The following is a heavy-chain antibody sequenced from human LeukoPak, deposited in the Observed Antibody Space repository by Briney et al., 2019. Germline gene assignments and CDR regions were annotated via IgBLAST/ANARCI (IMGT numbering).Heavy chain of an antibody. Sequence: GGSLRLSCAASGFTFSSYSMHWVRQAPGKGLEWVAVISYDGSNKYYADSVKGRFTISRDNSKNTLYLQMNSLRAEDTAVYYCAKGDSGSYGGAFDIWGQGTMVTVSS. CDR3: AKGDSGSYGGAFDI. J-gene: IGHJ3*02. V-gene: IGHV3-30*18. CDR2: ISYDGSNK. CDR1: GFTFSSYS. D-gene: IGHD1-26*01.